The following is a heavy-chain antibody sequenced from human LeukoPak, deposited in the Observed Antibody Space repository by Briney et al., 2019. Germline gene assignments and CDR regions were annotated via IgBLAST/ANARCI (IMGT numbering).Heavy chain of an antibody. D-gene: IGHD4/OR15-4a*01. V-gene: IGHV3-23*01. J-gene: IGHJ2*01. Sequence: PGRSLRLSCAASGFNFKYYAMTWVRQAPGKGLEWVSSISGSGDYTYYADSVKGRFTNSRDNSKDTLYLQVNSLIAEDMAVFYCAKGQDANYLPLDLWGRGTLVTVSS. CDR2: ISGSGDYT. CDR1: GFNFKYYA. CDR3: AKGQDANYLPLDL.